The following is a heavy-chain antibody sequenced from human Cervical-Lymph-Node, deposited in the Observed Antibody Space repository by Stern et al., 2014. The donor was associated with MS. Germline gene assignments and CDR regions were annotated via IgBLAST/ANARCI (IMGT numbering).Heavy chain of an antibody. CDR2: INWNGGST. J-gene: IGHJ6*02. CDR3: ARAFCTGGVCYSFPFYGMDV. V-gene: IGHV3-20*01. D-gene: IGHD2-8*02. CDR1: GFTFEDYG. Sequence: EVQLVESGGGVVRPGRSLRLSCAASGFTFEDYGMSWVRQGPGKGLEMVAAINWNGGSTVYAGSVQGRFTISRDNAKNSLYLQMNSLRAEDTALYHCARAFCTGGVCYSFPFYGMDVWGQGTTVTVSS.